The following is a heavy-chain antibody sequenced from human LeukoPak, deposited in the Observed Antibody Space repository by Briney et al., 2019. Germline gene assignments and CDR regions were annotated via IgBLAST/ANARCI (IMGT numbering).Heavy chain of an antibody. CDR1: GYSISSGYY. CDR2: IYHSGST. Sequence: PSETLSLTCTVSGYSISSGYYWGWIRQPPGKGLEWIGSIYHSGSTYYNPSLKSRVTISVDTSKNQFSLKLSSVTAADTAVYYCARDSSGYKVWGQGTLVTVSS. V-gene: IGHV4-38-2*02. J-gene: IGHJ4*02. D-gene: IGHD3-22*01. CDR3: ARDSSGYKV.